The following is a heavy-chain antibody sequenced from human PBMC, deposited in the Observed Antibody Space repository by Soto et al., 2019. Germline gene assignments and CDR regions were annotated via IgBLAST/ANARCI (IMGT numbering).Heavy chain of an antibody. CDR1: GYTFTSYD. Sequence: ASVKVSCKASGYTFTSYDINWVRQATGQGLEWMGWMNPNSGNTGYAQKFQGRVTMTRNTSISTAYMELSSLRSEDTAVYYCARGRPSIAAAGTGFRGYYYYGMDVWGQGTTVTVSS. CDR3: ARGRPSIAAAGTGFRGYYYYGMDV. J-gene: IGHJ6*02. D-gene: IGHD6-13*01. V-gene: IGHV1-8*01. CDR2: MNPNSGNT.